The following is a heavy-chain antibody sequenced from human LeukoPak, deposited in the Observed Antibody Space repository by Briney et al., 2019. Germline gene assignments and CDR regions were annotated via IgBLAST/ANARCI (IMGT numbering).Heavy chain of an antibody. J-gene: IGHJ5*02. V-gene: IGHV4-4*02. Sequence: PSETLSLTCTVSGGSISVSTWSSWVRQPPGKGLEWIGEIYHTGSTNYNPSLKSRVTISIDKSKNQFSLKLTSVTAADTAVYYCANENRGGSSWYSLASWGQGVLVTVSS. CDR2: IYHTGST. CDR3: ANENRGGSSWYSLAS. D-gene: IGHD6-13*01. CDR1: GGSISVSTW.